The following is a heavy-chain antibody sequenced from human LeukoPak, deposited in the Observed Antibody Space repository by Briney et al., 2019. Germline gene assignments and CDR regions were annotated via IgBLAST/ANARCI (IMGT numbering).Heavy chain of an antibody. CDR2: IWYDGSNK. CDR1: GFTFSRFG. Sequence: PGGSLRLSCAASGFTFSRFGMHWVRQAPGKGLEWVAVIWYDGSNKYCADSVKGRFTISRDNSKNTLYLQMNSLRAEDTAVYYCARERGHLDYWGQGTLVTVSS. CDR3: ARERGHLDY. J-gene: IGHJ4*02. D-gene: IGHD6-25*01. V-gene: IGHV3-33*01.